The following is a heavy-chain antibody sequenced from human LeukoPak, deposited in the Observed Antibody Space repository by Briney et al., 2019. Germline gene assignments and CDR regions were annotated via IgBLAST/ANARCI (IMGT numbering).Heavy chain of an antibody. D-gene: IGHD3-22*01. Sequence: GSLRLSCAASGFTISSYAMSWVRQAPGKGLEWVSAISGSGGSTCYADSVKGRFTISRDNSKNTLYLQMNSLRAEDTAVYYCAKAASSGYSSCDYWGQGTLVTVSS. J-gene: IGHJ4*02. CDR2: ISGSGGST. V-gene: IGHV3-23*01. CDR1: GFTISSYA. CDR3: AKAASSGYSSCDY.